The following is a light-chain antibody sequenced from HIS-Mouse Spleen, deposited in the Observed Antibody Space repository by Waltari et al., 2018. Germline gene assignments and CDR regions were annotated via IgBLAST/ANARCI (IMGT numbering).Light chain of an antibody. CDR2: LEGSGSY. Sequence: QPVLTQSSSASASLGSSVKLTCTLSSGHSSYIIARHQQQPGKAPRYLLKLEGSGSYNKGGGVPYRFSGSSSGADRYLTISNLQSEDEADYYCETWDSNIVVFGGGTKLTVL. CDR1: SGHSSYI. J-gene: IGLJ2*01. CDR3: ETWDSNIVV. V-gene: IGLV4-60*03.